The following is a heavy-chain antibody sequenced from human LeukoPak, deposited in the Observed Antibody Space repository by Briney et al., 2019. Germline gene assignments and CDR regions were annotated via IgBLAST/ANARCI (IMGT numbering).Heavy chain of an antibody. Sequence: PSETLSLTCTVSGGSISSSSYYWGWIRQPPGKGLEWIGSIYYSGSTYDNPSLKGRVTISVDTSKTQFSLKLRSVTAADTAVYYCARDDGYRSRHFDYWGQGTLVTVSS. J-gene: IGHJ4*02. V-gene: IGHV4-39*02. CDR3: ARDDGYRSRHFDY. CDR1: GGSISSSSYY. CDR2: IYYSGST. D-gene: IGHD5-24*01.